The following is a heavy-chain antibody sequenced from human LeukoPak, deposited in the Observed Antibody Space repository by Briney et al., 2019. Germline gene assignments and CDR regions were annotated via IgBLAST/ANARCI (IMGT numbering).Heavy chain of an antibody. Sequence: GGSLRLSCVASGFTFGKYWMSWVRQAPGKGLEWVANIKLDGSEKNYVDSVKGRFAISRDNTKNPLYLQMNSPRVEDTAVFYCARDQYDTWSRRGNFDSWGQGTLVIVSS. V-gene: IGHV3-7*03. J-gene: IGHJ4*02. CDR2: IKLDGSEK. D-gene: IGHD3-3*01. CDR1: GFTFGKYW. CDR3: ARDQYDTWSRRGNFDS.